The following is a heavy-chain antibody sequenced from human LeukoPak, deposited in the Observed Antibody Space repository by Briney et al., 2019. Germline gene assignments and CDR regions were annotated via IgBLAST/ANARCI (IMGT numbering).Heavy chain of an antibody. CDR3: ARDGYGDYATFDY. CDR2: ISYDGSNK. V-gene: IGHV3-30*04. CDR1: GFTFSSYA. Sequence: PGGSLRLSCAASGFTFSSYAMHWVRQAPGKGLEWVAVISYDGSNKYYADSVKGRFTISRDNSKNTLYLQMNSLRAEDTAVYYCARDGYGDYATFDYWGQGTLVTVSS. J-gene: IGHJ4*02. D-gene: IGHD4-17*01.